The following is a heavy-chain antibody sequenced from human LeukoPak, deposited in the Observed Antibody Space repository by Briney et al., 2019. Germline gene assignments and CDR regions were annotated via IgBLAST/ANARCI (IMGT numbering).Heavy chain of an antibody. J-gene: IGHJ4*02. CDR2: ISGSGGST. CDR3: APYSYGSDYRDSPIDY. D-gene: IGHD5-18*01. V-gene: IGHV3-23*01. Sequence: PGGSLRLSCAASGFTFSSYAMSWVRQAPGKGLEWVSAISGSGGSTYYADSVKGRFTISRDNSKNTLYLQMNSLRAEDTAVYYCAPYSYGSDYRDSPIDYWGQGTLVTVSS. CDR1: GFTFSSYA.